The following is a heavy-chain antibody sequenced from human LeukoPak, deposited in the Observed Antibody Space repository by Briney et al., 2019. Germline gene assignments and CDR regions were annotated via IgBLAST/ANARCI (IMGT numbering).Heavy chain of an antibody. CDR2: IYYTGST. D-gene: IGHD1-26*01. CDR3: ARTHSGTYYGFDY. V-gene: IGHV4-39*01. Sequence: SETLSLTCTVSGGSISSSGFYWGWIRQPPGKGLEWIGSIYYTGSTYYNPSLESRVTISVDTSKNQLSLKLRSVTAADTAVYYCARTHSGTYYGFDYWGQGTLVTVSS. CDR1: GGSISSSGFY. J-gene: IGHJ4*02.